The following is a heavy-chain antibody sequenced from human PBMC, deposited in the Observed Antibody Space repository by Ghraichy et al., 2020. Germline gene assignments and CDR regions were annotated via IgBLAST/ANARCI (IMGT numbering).Heavy chain of an antibody. Sequence: TLSLTCTVSGGSISSGSYYWSWLRQPAEKGLEWIGRIYTTGSTNYNPSLKSRVTISGDTSKNQFSLKLSSVTAADTAVYYCARDMADWNDGHDAFDIWGQGTMVTVSS. CDR2: IYTTGST. CDR3: ARDMADWNDGHDAFDI. J-gene: IGHJ3*02. D-gene: IGHD1-1*01. CDR1: GGSISSGSYY. V-gene: IGHV4-61*02.